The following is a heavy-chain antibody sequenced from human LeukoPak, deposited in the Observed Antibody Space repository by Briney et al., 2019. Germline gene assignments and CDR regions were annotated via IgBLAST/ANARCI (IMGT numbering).Heavy chain of an antibody. D-gene: IGHD3-22*01. CDR3: ARDRPYYDSSGYYQSKIDY. J-gene: IGHJ4*02. V-gene: IGHV3-23*01. Sequence: GGSLRLSCAASGFTFSSYAMSWVRQAPGKGLEWVSAISGSGGSTYYADSVKGRFTISRDNSKNTLYLQMNSLRAEDTAVYYCARDRPYYDSSGYYQSKIDYWGQGTLVTVSS. CDR2: ISGSGGST. CDR1: GFTFSSYA.